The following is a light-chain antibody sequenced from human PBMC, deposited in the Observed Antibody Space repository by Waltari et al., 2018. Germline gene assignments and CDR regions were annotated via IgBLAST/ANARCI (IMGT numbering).Light chain of an antibody. J-gene: IGLJ2*01. V-gene: IGLV1-51*02. CDR1: SPNVGGHY. Sequence: QPVLTPPPSVSAAAGQKVTISCSGSSPNVGGHYVAWYQHLPRTAPRLLIYENKIRPSGIPDRFSGSKSGTSATLGITGLQTGDEADYYCGTWDSSLSVVVFGGGTKLTVL. CDR3: GTWDSSLSVVV. CDR2: ENK.